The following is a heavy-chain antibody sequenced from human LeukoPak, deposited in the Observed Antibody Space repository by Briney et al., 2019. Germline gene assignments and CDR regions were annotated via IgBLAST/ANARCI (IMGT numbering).Heavy chain of an antibody. J-gene: IGHJ4*02. CDR3: ARLPRLYSSVRTSGDF. CDR1: GGSFSGYY. D-gene: IGHD6-19*01. Sequence: SETLSLTCAVYGGSFSGYYWSWIRQPPGKGLEWIGEINHSGSTNYNPSLKSRVTISLDTSKNQFSLKLSSVTAADTAVYYCARLPRLYSSVRTSGDFWGQGTLVTVSS. V-gene: IGHV4-34*01. CDR2: INHSGST.